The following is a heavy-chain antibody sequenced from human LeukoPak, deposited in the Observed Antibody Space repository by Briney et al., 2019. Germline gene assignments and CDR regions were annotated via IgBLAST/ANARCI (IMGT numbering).Heavy chain of an antibody. CDR2: ISYTGGS. V-gene: IGHV4-59*01. D-gene: IGHD1-26*01. J-gene: IGHJ4*02. Sequence: KPSETLSLTCTVSGGSISSFYWSRIRQPPGKGLEWIGYISYTGGSNYNPSLKSRVAISVDTSKNQFSLKMSSVTAADTAVYYCARASGGYGHPNWGQGTLVTVSS. CDR3: ARASGGYGHPN. CDR1: GGSISSFY.